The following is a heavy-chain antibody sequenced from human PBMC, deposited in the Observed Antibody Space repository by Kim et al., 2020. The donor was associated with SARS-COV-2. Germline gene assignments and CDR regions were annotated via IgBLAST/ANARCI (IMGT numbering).Heavy chain of an antibody. V-gene: IGHV3-13*01. CDR3: ERGGEYCSSTSCFFDY. D-gene: IGHD2-2*01. J-gene: IGHJ4*02. Sequence: SVNGRFTITRENAKNNLYLQMNSMSVGDTAVYYCERGGEYCSSTSCFFDYWGQGTLVTVSS.